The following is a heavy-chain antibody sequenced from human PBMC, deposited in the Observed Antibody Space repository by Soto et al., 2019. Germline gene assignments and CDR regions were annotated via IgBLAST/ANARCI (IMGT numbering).Heavy chain of an antibody. V-gene: IGHV3-48*02. Sequence: EVQLVESGGGLIQPGGSLRLSCAASGFTFRSYSMNWVRQAPGRGLEWVSYISSTSNTIYYADSVKGRFTISRENAKNSLYLQMNFLRDEDTAVYYCARDFRVAPIQVWGQGTLVTVSS. J-gene: IGHJ1*01. CDR1: GFTFRSYS. CDR3: ARDFRVAPIQV. D-gene: IGHD2-15*01. CDR2: ISSTSNTI.